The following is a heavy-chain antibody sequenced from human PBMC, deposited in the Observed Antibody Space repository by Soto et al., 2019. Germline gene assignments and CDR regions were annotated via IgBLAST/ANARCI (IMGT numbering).Heavy chain of an antibody. CDR1: GGSISASRDS. CDR3: ARHLVDIFESGAYQGGAD. CDR2: FYYSGST. V-gene: IGHV4-39*01. Sequence: QMQLQESGPGLVKPSETLSLTCTVSGGSISASRDSWNWIRQPPGEGLEWIGRFYYSGSTYYNPSLKSRVTISVDTSRNQFSLTLRSVTAADTAVYYCARHLVDIFESGAYQGGADWGQGTLVTVSS. D-gene: IGHD2-15*01. J-gene: IGHJ4*02.